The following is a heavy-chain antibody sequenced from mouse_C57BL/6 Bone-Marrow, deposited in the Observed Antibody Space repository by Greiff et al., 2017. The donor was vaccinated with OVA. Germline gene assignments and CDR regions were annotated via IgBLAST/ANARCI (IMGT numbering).Heavy chain of an antibody. CDR1: GNTFTDHT. J-gene: IGHJ3*01. Sequence: QLQLQQSDAEMVKPGASVTISRTSSGNTFTDHTIHWMKQRPEQGLEWIGYIYPRDGSTKYNEKFKGKATLTADKSSSTAYMQLNSLTSEDSAVYFCAREGAAQVGFAYWGQGTLVTVSA. CDR3: AREGAAQVGFAY. CDR2: IYPRDGST. D-gene: IGHD3-2*02. V-gene: IGHV1-78*01.